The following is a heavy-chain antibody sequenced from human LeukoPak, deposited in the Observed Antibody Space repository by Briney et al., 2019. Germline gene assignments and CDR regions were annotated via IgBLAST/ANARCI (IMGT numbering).Heavy chain of an antibody. Sequence: GGSLRLSCAASGFTFSSYAMHWVRQAPGKGLEWVAVISYDGSNKYYADSVKGRFTISRDNSKNTLYLQMNSLRAEDTAVYYCARSPGGPDAFDIWGQGTMVTVSS. CDR2: ISYDGSNK. J-gene: IGHJ3*02. CDR1: GFTFSSYA. CDR3: ARSPGGPDAFDI. D-gene: IGHD1-1*01. V-gene: IGHV3-30-3*01.